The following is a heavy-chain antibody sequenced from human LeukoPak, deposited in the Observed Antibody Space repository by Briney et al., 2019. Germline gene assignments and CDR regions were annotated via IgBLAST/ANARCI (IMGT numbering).Heavy chain of an antibody. CDR2: IRTDVSNT. Sequence: GGSLRLSCAAAGFTFTTYWMHWVRQVPGKGLVWVSRIRTDVSNTDYADSVKGRFTISRDNARNTLYLQMNSLRAEDGAMYYCARGNQRVLDYWGQGTLVTVSS. CDR1: GFTFTTYW. D-gene: IGHD1-1*01. J-gene: IGHJ4*02. CDR3: ARGNQRVLDY. V-gene: IGHV3-74*01.